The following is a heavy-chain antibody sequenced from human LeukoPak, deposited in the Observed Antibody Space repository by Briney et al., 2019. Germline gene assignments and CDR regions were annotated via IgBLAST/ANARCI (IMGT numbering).Heavy chain of an antibody. CDR2: VTGHGGST. CDR3: AREPRRYCSSTSCYSVY. CDR1: GFTFNSFA. D-gene: IGHD2-2*02. Sequence: GGSLRLSCAASGFTFNSFAMNWVRQTPGKGLEWVSSVTGHGGSTYIADSVRGRFTISRDNSKNTLYLQMNSLRAEDTAVYYCAREPRRYCSSTSCYSVYWGQGTLVTVSS. J-gene: IGHJ4*02. V-gene: IGHV3-23*01.